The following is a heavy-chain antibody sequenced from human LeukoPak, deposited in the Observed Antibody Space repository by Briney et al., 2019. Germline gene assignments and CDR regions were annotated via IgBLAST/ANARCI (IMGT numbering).Heavy chain of an antibody. D-gene: IGHD3-22*01. CDR2: ISGSGGST. Sequence: GGSLRLSCAASGSTFSSYAMSWVRQAPGKGLEWVSAISGSGGSTYYADSVKGRFTISRDNSKNTLYLQMNSLRAEDTAVYYCAKSTYDSSGYYHPRSLDYWGQGTLVTVSS. J-gene: IGHJ4*02. CDR1: GSTFSSYA. V-gene: IGHV3-23*01. CDR3: AKSTYDSSGYYHPRSLDY.